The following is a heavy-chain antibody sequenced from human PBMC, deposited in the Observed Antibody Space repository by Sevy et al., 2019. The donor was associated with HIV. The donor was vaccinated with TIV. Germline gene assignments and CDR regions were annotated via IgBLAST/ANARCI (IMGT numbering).Heavy chain of an antibody. Sequence: ASVKVSCKASGDTLTSYYIHWVRQAPGQGLEWMGMINPSGGLTSYAQKFQGRVTMTRDTSTTTVYMELTSLRSEDSAVYYCATAPCSYGYNYFDFWGQGTLVTVSS. CDR2: INPSGGLT. CDR1: GDTLTSYY. D-gene: IGHD5-18*01. CDR3: ATAPCSYGYNYFDF. J-gene: IGHJ4*02. V-gene: IGHV1-46*01.